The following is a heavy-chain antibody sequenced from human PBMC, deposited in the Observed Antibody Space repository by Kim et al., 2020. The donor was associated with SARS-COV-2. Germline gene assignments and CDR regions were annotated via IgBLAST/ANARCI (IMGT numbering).Heavy chain of an antibody. J-gene: IGHJ4*02. V-gene: IGHV3-11*05. CDR1: GFRFTDYY. Sequence: GGSLRLSCAASGFRFTDYYMTWIRQAPGKGLECISYINPGTDVKNYADSVKGRFTISRDNAKNSLYLQMNSLRVEDTAVYYCTRDPRSLDFWGQGTLVTVSS. CDR2: INPGTDVK. CDR3: TRDPRSLDF.